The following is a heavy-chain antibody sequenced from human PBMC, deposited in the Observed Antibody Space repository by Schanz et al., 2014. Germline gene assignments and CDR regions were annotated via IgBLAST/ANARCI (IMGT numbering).Heavy chain of an antibody. J-gene: IGHJ6*02. D-gene: IGHD3-3*01. Sequence: VQLVESGGDLVKPGGSLRLSCEASGFTFSNHALSWVRQAPGKGLEWVSGIGGSGDSTHYADSVKGRFIISRDNSKNTLYLQVNSLRAEDTAVYYCARFLARYQYYGVDVWGQGTTVIVSS. CDR2: IGGSGDST. CDR3: ARFLARYQYYGVDV. CDR1: GFTFSNHA. V-gene: IGHV3-23*04.